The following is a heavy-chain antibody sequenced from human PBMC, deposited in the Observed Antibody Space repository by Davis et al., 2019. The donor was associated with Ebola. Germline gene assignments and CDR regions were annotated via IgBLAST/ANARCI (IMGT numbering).Heavy chain of an antibody. J-gene: IGHJ5*02. V-gene: IGHV1-46*03. CDR1: GYTFTSYY. Sequence: SVPVPRLASGYTFTSYYMHWVRRPPGQGLEWMGIINPSGGSTSYAQKFQGRVTMTRHTSTSTVYMELSSLRSEDTAVYYCARELWFGELFGSNWFDPWGQGTLVTVSS. CDR3: ARELWFGELFGSNWFDP. D-gene: IGHD3-10*01. CDR2: INPSGGST.